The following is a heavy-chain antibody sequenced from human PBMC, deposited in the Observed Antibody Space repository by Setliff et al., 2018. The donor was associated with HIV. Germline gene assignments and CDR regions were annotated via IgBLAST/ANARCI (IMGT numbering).Heavy chain of an antibody. Sequence: ASVKVSCKASGGTFSSFAINWVRQAPGQGLEWVGGIIPVFGTTSYGHHFQGRVTITADKSTSSAYMELSSLRSEDTAVYYCARAGGYYYMDVWGKGTTVTVSS. D-gene: IGHD2-21*01. J-gene: IGHJ6*04. CDR1: GGTFSSFA. CDR2: IIPVFGTT. CDR3: ARAGGYYYMDV. V-gene: IGHV1-69*06.